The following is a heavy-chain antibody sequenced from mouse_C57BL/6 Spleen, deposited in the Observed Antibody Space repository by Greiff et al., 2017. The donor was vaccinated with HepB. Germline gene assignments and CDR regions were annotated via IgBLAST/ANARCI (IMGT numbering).Heavy chain of an antibody. CDR3: ARELDYDYGYAMDY. CDR1: GYTFTDYY. Sequence: EVQLQQSGPELVKPGASVKISCKASGYTFTDYYMNWVKQSHGKSLEWIGDINPNNGGTSYNQKFKGKATLTVDKSSSTAYMELRSLTSEDSAVYYCARELDYDYGYAMDYWGQGTSVTVSS. J-gene: IGHJ4*01. V-gene: IGHV1-26*01. CDR2: INPNNGGT. D-gene: IGHD2-4*01.